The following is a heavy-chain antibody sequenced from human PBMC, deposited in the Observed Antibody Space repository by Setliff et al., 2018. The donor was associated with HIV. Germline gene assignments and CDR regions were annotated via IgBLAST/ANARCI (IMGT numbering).Heavy chain of an antibody. CDR3: ARVGMTTTYY. J-gene: IGHJ4*02. D-gene: IGHD4-4*01. V-gene: IGHV4-39*01. CDR2: IFFSGSA. CDR1: DDSISRSNYY. Sequence: SETLSLTCTVSDDSISRSNYYWGWLRQPTGKGLEWIGSIFFSGSAYYNPSLQSRVTISVDTSKDQLSLKLTSLTAADTAVYYCARVGMTTTYYWGQGTLVTVSS.